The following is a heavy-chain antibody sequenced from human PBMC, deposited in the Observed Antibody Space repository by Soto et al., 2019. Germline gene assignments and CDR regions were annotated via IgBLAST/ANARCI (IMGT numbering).Heavy chain of an antibody. J-gene: IGHJ3*02. CDR3: ARGYGDYFRDAFDI. Sequence: QVQLVQSGAEVKKPGSSVNVSCKASGGTFSSYTISWVRQAPGQGLEWMGRIIPILGIANYAQKFQGRVTITADKSTGTAYMELSSLRSEDTAVYYCARGYGDYFRDAFDIWGQGTMVTVSS. V-gene: IGHV1-69*02. D-gene: IGHD4-17*01. CDR2: IIPILGIA. CDR1: GGTFSSYT.